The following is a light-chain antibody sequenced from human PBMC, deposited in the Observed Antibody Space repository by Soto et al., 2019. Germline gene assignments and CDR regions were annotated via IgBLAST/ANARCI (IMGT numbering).Light chain of an antibody. Sequence: QSALTQPASVSGSPGQSITISCTGSSSDVGRYHLVSWYQQHPGKAPKLIIYEGSKRPSGVSNRFSGSKSGNTASLTISGLQAEDEADYYCCSYAGSSTLVFGGGTKVTVL. V-gene: IGLV2-23*01. CDR1: SSDVGRYHL. CDR2: EGS. J-gene: IGLJ2*01. CDR3: CSYAGSSTLV.